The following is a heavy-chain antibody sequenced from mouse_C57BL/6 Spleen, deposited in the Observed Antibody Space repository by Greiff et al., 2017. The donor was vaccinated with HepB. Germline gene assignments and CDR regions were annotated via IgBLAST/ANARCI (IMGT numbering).Heavy chain of an antibody. CDR2: IDPNSGGT. J-gene: IGHJ3*01. D-gene: IGHD1-1*01. CDR1: GYTFTSYW. Sequence: QVQLQQPGAELVKPGASVKLSCKASGYTFTSYWMHWVKQRPGRGLEWIGRIDPNSGGTKYNEKFKSKATLTVDKPSSTAYMQLSSLTSEDSAVYYCARLDGSSYVWFAYWGQGTLVTVSA. V-gene: IGHV1-72*01. CDR3: ARLDGSSYVWFAY.